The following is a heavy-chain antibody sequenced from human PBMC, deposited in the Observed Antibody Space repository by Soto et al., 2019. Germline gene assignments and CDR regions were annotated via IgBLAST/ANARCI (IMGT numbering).Heavy chain of an antibody. J-gene: IGHJ3*01. CDR3: ARDCGGDCYSAIDAIDL. V-gene: IGHV4-59*01. D-gene: IGHD2-21*02. CDR1: GGAINSYY. CDR2: IYYSGST. Sequence: QVQLQESGPGLVKPSETLSLTCTVSGGAINSYYWSWIRQPPGKGLEWIGYIYYSGSTSYNPSLKSPVTISVYTSKNQFSLKLNSVTAADTAVYYCARDCGGDCYSAIDAIDLWGQGTMVSVSS.